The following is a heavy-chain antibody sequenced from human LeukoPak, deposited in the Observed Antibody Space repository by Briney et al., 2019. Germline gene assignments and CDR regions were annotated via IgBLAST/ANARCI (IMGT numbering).Heavy chain of an antibody. Sequence: SGGSLRLSCEASGLAISTYGMTWVRQTPGKGLEWVSGISGSGGSTSYADSVKGRFTISRDNSNNTLYLQMNSLRAEDTAVYYCAKDRGYWGQGTLVTVSS. J-gene: IGHJ4*02. CDR3: AKDRGY. V-gene: IGHV3-23*01. CDR1: GLAISTYG. CDR2: ISGSGGST.